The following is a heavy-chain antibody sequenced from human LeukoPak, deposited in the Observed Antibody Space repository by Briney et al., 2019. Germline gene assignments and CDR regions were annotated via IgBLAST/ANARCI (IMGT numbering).Heavy chain of an antibody. CDR2: INHSGST. D-gene: IGHD3-22*01. CDR3: ARSRGYYFLYFDY. CDR1: GGSFSGYY. Sequence: SETLSLTCAVYGGSFSGYYWSWIRQPPGKGLEWIGEINHSGSTNYNPSLKSRVTISVDTSKNQFSLKLSSVTAADTAVYCCARSRGYYFLYFDYWSQGTLVTVSS. V-gene: IGHV4-34*01. J-gene: IGHJ4*02.